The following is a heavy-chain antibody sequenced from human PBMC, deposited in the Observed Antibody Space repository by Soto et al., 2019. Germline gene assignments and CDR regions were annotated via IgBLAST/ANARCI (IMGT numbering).Heavy chain of an antibody. D-gene: IGHD2-15*01. V-gene: IGHV3-11*06. CDR2: ISPGSRYP. Sequence: LRLSCAGSGFTFGDSYMSWIRQAPGKGLEWLSYISPGSRYPAYADSVEGRFTISRDNAKRSLYLQMMSLTAEDTAIYYCVRGGGGGLFDPWGQGTMVTVSS. J-gene: IGHJ5*02. CDR1: GFTFGDSY. CDR3: VRGGGGGLFDP.